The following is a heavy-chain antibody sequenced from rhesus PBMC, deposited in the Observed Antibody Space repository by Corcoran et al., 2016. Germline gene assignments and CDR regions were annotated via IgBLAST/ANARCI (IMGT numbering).Heavy chain of an antibody. Sequence: EVQLVETGGGLVQPGGSLKLSCAASGFTFSSYGMSWVRQAPGKGLEWVSAINSGGGSTYYADSVKGRFTSSRDNSKNTLSMQMNSLRAEDTAVYYCAKDFEVVTALDSWGQGVLVTVSS. CDR2: INSGGGST. D-gene: IGHD2-15*01. CDR1: GFTFSSYG. CDR3: AKDFEVVTALDS. J-gene: IGHJ4*01. V-gene: IGHV3S5*01.